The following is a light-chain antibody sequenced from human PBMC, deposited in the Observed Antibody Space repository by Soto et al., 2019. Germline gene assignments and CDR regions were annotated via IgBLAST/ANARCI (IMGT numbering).Light chain of an antibody. V-gene: IGKV3D-20*02. CDR3: QQRSDWPST. CDR2: GAS. J-gene: IGKJ4*01. Sequence: PGERVTLSCRASQSVSSSYLTWYQQKPGQAPRLLIYGASTRATGIPARFSGSGSGTDFTLTISSLEPEDFAVYYCQQRSDWPSTFGGGTKVEIK. CDR1: QSVSSSY.